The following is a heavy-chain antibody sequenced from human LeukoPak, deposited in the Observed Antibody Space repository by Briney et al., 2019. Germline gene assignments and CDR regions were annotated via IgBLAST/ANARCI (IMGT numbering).Heavy chain of an antibody. CDR2: ISYDGSNK. CDR3: ARDSGSMVRGVIIQYFDY. D-gene: IGHD3-10*01. CDR1: GFTFSSYA. V-gene: IGHV3-30*01. Sequence: GGSLRLSCAAPGFTFSSYAMHWVRQAPGKGLEWVAVISYDGSNKYYADSVKGRFTISRDNSKNTLYLQMNSLRAEDTAVYYCARDSGSMVRGVIIQYFDYWGQGTLVTVSS. J-gene: IGHJ4*02.